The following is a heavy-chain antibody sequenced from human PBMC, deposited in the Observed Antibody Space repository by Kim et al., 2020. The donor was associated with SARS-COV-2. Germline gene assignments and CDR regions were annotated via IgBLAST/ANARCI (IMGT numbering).Heavy chain of an antibody. CDR3: TTVERGYYYYGMDV. V-gene: IGHV3-15*01. Sequence: AAPVKGRFTISRDDSKNTLYLQMNSLKTEDTAVYYCTTVERGYYYYGMDVWGQGNTVTVSS. D-gene: IGHD1-1*01. J-gene: IGHJ6*02.